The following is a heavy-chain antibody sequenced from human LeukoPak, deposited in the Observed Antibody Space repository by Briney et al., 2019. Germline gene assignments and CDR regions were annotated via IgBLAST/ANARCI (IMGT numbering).Heavy chain of an antibody. CDR3: SKTYVGYSYVGDFDY. CDR1: GFTFSSYA. CDR2: ISGSGGST. V-gene: IGHV3-23*01. D-gene: IGHD5-18*01. Sequence: PGGSLRLSCAASGFTFSSYAMSWVRQAPGKGLEWVSAISGSGGSTYYADFVKGRFTISRDNSKNTLYLQMNSLRAEDTAIYYCSKTYVGYSYVGDFDYWGQGTLVTVSS. J-gene: IGHJ4*02.